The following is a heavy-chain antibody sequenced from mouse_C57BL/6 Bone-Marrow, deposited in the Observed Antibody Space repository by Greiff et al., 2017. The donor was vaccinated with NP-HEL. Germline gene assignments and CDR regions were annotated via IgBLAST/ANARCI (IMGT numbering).Heavy chain of an antibody. Sequence: VQLQQSGAELVRPGASVKLSCTASGFNIKDYYMHWVKQRPEQGLEWIGRIDPEDGDTEYAPKFQGKATMTVDTSSNTAYLQLSSLTSEDAAVYYCTTLYDYDGPWFAYWGQGTLVTVSA. CDR1: GFNIKDYY. D-gene: IGHD2-4*01. J-gene: IGHJ3*01. V-gene: IGHV14-1*01. CDR3: TTLYDYDGPWFAY. CDR2: IDPEDGDT.